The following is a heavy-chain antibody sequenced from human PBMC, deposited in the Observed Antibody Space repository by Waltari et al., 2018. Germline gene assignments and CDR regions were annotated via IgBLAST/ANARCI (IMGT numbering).Heavy chain of an antibody. J-gene: IGHJ4*02. Sequence: QVQLQESGPGLVKPSQTLSLTCTVSGGSISSGGYYWSWIRQHPGKGLEWIGYIYHSGSNYSNPSLKSRVTISVDRSKNQFSLKLSSVTAADTAVYYCARVGEAATKGEGRRFDYWGQGTLVTVSS. CDR2: IYHSGSN. CDR1: GGSISSGGYY. CDR3: ARVGEAATKGEGRRFDY. D-gene: IGHD2-15*01. V-gene: IGHV4-31*03.